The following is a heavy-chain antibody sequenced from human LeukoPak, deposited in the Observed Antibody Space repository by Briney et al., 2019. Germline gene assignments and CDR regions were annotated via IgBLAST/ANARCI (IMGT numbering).Heavy chain of an antibody. CDR3: ATPYIWSGYDY. CDR2: INPNSGGT. V-gene: IGHV1-2*02. D-gene: IGHD3-3*01. J-gene: IGHJ4*02. Sequence: ASVKVSYKASGYTFTGYYMHWVRQAPGQGLEWMGWINPNSGGTNYAQKFQGRVTMTRDTSISTAYMELSRLRSDDTAAYYCATPYIWSGYDYWGQGTLVTVSS. CDR1: GYTFTGYY.